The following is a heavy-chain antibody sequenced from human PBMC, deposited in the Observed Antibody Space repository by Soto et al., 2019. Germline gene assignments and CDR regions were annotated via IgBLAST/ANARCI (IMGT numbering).Heavy chain of an antibody. V-gene: IGHV4-39*01. CDR1: GESISISSYY. J-gene: IGHJ4*02. Sequence: ASETLSLTCIVSGESISISSYYWGCIRQPPGKGLEWIGSIYYSGRTYYNPSFKSRVTISIDTSKNQFSLKLSSVTATDTAVYYCARQRTTVVTQAYFDHWGQGALVPSPQ. CDR2: IYYSGRT. CDR3: ARQRTTVVTQAYFDH. D-gene: IGHD2-21*02.